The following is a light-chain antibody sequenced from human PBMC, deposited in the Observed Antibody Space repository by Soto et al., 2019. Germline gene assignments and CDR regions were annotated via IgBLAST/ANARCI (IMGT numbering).Light chain of an antibody. CDR1: QGVSNT. V-gene: IGKV3-15*01. CDR2: GAS. J-gene: IGKJ2*01. CDR3: QQYNNWPYT. Sequence: EIVMTQSPATLSVSPGERATLSCRARQGVSNTLAWYQQKPGQAPRLLIYGASISATGIPARFSGGGSGTEFTLTISSLQSEDFAVDYCQQYNNWPYTFGQGTKLEIK.